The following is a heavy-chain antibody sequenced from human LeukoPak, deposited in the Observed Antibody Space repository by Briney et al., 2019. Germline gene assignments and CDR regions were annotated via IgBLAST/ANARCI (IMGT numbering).Heavy chain of an antibody. V-gene: IGHV1-18*01. J-gene: IGHJ5*02. D-gene: IGHD3-22*01. CDR2: ISTYDGNT. Sequence: ASVKVSCKASGYTFTSYGINWVRQAPGEGLEWMGWISTYDGNTNYAEKLQGRVTMTKDTSTSTAHMELRSLRSDDTAVYYCARDRGRQKWFQGFDPWGQGTLVTVSS. CDR3: ARDRGRQKWFQGFDP. CDR1: GYTFTSYG.